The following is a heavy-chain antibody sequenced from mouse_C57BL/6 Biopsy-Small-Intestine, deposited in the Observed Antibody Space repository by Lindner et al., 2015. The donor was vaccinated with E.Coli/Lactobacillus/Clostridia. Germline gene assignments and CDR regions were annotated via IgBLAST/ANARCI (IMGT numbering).Heavy chain of an antibody. CDR3: ARGEFLWGSSPREVPFNYFDY. Sequence: SVKVSCKASGGTFSSYAFSWVRQAPGQGLEWMGGIIPIFGTANYAQKFQGRVTIPADESTSTAYMELSSLRSVDTAVYYCARGEFLWGSSPREVPFNYFDYWGQGTLVTVSS. J-gene: IGHJ2*01. CDR2: IIPIFGTA. CDR1: GGTFSSYA. V-gene: IGHV1-81*01.